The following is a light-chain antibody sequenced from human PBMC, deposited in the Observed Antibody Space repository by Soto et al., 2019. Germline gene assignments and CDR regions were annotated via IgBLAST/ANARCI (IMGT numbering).Light chain of an antibody. CDR1: QGISTL. Sequence: AIQLTQSPSSLSASVGDRVTITCRASQGISTLFAWYQQKPGKDPKLLIYDASSLESGVPSRFSGSGSGAAFTLTISSLQPEDFATYYCQQFYDYPLTFGGGTKVEIK. CDR3: QQFYDYPLT. V-gene: IGKV1D-13*01. CDR2: DAS. J-gene: IGKJ4*01.